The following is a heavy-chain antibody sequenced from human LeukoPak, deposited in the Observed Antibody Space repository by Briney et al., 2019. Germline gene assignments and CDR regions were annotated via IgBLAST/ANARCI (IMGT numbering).Heavy chain of an antibody. Sequence: SETLSLTCSVSGGSISTYNYYWGWIRQPPGKGLEWIGSVYYTGSTYYNPSLKSRVTMSVDTSRNQFSLRLSSVTAADTAMYYCAREDSAISDDAFDIWGQGTMVTISS. D-gene: IGHD1-26*01. CDR3: AREDSAISDDAFDI. V-gene: IGHV4-39*07. CDR1: GGSISTYNYY. CDR2: VYYTGST. J-gene: IGHJ3*02.